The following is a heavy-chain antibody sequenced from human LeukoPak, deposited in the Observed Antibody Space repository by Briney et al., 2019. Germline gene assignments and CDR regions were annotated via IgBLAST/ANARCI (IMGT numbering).Heavy chain of an antibody. D-gene: IGHD6-19*01. Sequence: KSSETLSLTCAASGGSISSSSYYWGWIRQPPGKGLEWIGSIYYGGSTYYNPSLKSRVTISVDTSKNQFSLKLSSVTAADTAVYYCARHNRLHSSGWYPIDYWGQGTLVTVSS. CDR1: GGSISSSSYY. CDR2: IYYGGST. V-gene: IGHV4-39*01. J-gene: IGHJ4*02. CDR3: ARHNRLHSSGWYPIDY.